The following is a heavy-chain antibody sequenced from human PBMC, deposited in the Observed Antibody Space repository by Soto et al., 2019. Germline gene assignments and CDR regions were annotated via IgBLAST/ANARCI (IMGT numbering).Heavy chain of an antibody. J-gene: IGHJ4*02. V-gene: IGHV3-30*18. CDR1: GFSFSSHG. CDR2: ISYDGSSK. Sequence: QVQLVESGGGVVQPGRSLRLSCAASGFSFSSHGMHWVRQAPGKGLEWVAVISYDGSSKYYADSVKGRFTISRDNSKNTMFLQMISLRAEDTAVYYCAKYVVYVSGSLSDYCGQGTLITVS. D-gene: IGHD2-8*01. CDR3: AKYVVYVSGSLSDY.